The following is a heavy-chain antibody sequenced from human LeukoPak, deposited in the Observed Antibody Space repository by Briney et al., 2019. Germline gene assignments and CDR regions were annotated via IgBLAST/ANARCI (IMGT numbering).Heavy chain of an antibody. V-gene: IGHV4-39*07. CDR3: AGAIRYDEYSGVLRVGHYYYYIDV. Sequence: PSETLSLTCTVSGGSISSGSYYWSWIRQPPGKGLEWIGSIYHSGSTYYNPSLKSRVTISVDTSKNQFSLKLSSVTAADTAVYYCAGAIRYDEYSGVLRVGHYYYYIDVWGKGTTVTVSS. CDR1: GGSISSGSYY. J-gene: IGHJ6*03. D-gene: IGHD2-15*01. CDR2: IYHSGST.